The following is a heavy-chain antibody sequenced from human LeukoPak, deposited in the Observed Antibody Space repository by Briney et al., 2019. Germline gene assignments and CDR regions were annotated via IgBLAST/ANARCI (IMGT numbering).Heavy chain of an antibody. CDR1: GFTLSNYG. CDR2: ISYDGRKN. J-gene: IGHJ4*02. CDR3: AKDRYSSRWYYFDY. V-gene: IGHV3-30*18. D-gene: IGHD6-13*01. Sequence: PGRSLRLSCAASGFTLSNYGIHWVRQAPGKGLEWVAVISYDGRKNYYADSVKGRFTISTDKSQKTLYLQMNRLRGEDTAVYYCAKDRYSSRWYYFDYWGQGTLVTVSS.